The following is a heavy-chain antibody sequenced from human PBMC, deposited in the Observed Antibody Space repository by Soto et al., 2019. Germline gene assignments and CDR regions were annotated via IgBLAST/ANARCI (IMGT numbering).Heavy chain of an antibody. CDR3: ARGPRVSSTGTGAH. V-gene: IGHV3-74*01. CDR1: GFTFSAYW. D-gene: IGHD1-1*01. CDR2: ISDDGSTA. J-gene: IGHJ4*02. Sequence: GGSLRLSCAVSGFTFSAYWMHWVRQVPGKGLTWVSRISDDGSTATYADSVKGRFIISRDNAKNTLYLEMNTLRADDSGLYYCARGPRVSSTGTGAHWGRGTLVAVSS.